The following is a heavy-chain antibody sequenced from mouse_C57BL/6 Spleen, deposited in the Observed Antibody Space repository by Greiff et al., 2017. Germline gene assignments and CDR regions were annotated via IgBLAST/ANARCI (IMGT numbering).Heavy chain of an antibody. J-gene: IGHJ3*01. V-gene: IGHV1-9*01. CDR1: GYTFTGYW. CDR3: ARPPPLYYEYDSPVAY. D-gene: IGHD2-4*01. CDR2: ILPGSGST. Sequence: VQGVESGAELMKPGASVKLSCKATGYTFTGYWIEWVKQRPGHGLEWIGEILPGSGSTNYNEKFKGKATFTADTSSNTAYMQLSSLTTEDSAIYYCARPPPLYYEYDSPVAYWGQGTLVTVSA.